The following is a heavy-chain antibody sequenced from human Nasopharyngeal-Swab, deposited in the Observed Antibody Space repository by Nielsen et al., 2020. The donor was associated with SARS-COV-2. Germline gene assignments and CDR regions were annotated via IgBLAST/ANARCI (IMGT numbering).Heavy chain of an antibody. CDR2: ISSSSSTI. V-gene: IGHV3-48*01. Sequence: GESLKISCAASGFTFSSYSMNWVRQTPGKGLEWVSYISSSSSTIYYADSVKGRFTISRDNAKNSLCLQMNSLRAEDTAVYYCARDQYSYGAYQIDYWGQGSLVTVSS. CDR3: ARDQYSYGAYQIDY. J-gene: IGHJ4*02. D-gene: IGHD5-18*01. CDR1: GFTFSSYS.